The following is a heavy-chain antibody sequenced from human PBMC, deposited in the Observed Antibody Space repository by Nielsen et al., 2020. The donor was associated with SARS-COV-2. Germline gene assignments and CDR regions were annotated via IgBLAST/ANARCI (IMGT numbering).Heavy chain of an antibody. CDR1: GFTFSSYG. V-gene: IGHV3-30*02. J-gene: IGHJ5*02. Sequence: GESLKISCAASGFTFSSYGMHWVRQAPGKGLEWVAVIWYDGSNKYYADSVKGRFTISRDNSKNTLYLQMNSLRAEDTAVYYCAKEYYDYVWGSYRFRDNWFDPWGQGTLVTVSS. CDR2: IWYDGSNK. D-gene: IGHD3-16*02. CDR3: AKEYYDYVWGSYRFRDNWFDP.